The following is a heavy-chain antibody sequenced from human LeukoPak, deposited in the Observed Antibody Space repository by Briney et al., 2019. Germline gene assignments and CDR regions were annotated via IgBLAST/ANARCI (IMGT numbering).Heavy chain of an antibody. Sequence: GGSLRLSCAASGFTFSSYWMHWVRQAPGKGLVWVSRIKSDGSTTTYADSVKGRFTISRDNAKNTLYLQMNSLRAEDTAVYYCARVVDTHFDYWGQGTLVAVSS. V-gene: IGHV3-74*01. D-gene: IGHD5-18*01. CDR2: IKSDGSTT. CDR1: GFTFSSYW. CDR3: ARVVDTHFDY. J-gene: IGHJ4*02.